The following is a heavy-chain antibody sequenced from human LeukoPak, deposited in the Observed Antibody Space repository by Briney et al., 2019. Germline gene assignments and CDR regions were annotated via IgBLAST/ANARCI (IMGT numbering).Heavy chain of an antibody. V-gene: IGHV3-23*01. J-gene: IGHJ4*02. CDR2: ILPSGDKT. D-gene: IGHD1-7*01. Sequence: GGSLRLSCAASGFTFSIRGMSWVRQAPGKGLEWVAAILPSGDKTYYADSVKGRFTISRDNSKTTLYLQMNSLRAEDTAVYFCAKRGMSGTKEFDYWGQGSLVTVSS. CDR3: AKRGMSGTKEFDY. CDR1: GFTFSIRG.